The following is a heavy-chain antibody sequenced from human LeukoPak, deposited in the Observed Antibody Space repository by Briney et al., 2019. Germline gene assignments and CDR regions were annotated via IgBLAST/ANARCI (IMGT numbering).Heavy chain of an antibody. V-gene: IGHV4-59*01. Sequence: SEALSLTCTVSGGSISNNYWSWFRQPPGKGLEWIGYIYYSGSTNYNPSLKSRVTISVDTSKSQFSLKLSSVTAADTAVYYCASHKGFWGQGTLVTVSS. J-gene: IGHJ4*02. CDR1: GGSISNNY. CDR2: IYYSGST. CDR3: ASHKGF.